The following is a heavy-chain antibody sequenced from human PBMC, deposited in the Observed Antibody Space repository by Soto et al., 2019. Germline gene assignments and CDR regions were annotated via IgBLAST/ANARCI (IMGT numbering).Heavy chain of an antibody. D-gene: IGHD3-22*01. CDR1: GYSFTGYW. J-gene: IGHJ3*02. V-gene: IGHV5-51*01. CDR2: IYPGDSDT. CDR3: ARQLDSSGYYWAI. Sequence: GESLKISCKGSGYSFTGYWIGWVRQMPGKGLEWMGIIYPGDSDTRYSPSFQGQVTISADKSISTAYLQWSSLKASDTAMYYCARQLDSSGYYWAIWGQGTMVTVSS.